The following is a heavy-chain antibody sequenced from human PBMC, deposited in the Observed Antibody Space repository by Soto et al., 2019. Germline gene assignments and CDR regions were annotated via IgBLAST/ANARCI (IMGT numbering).Heavy chain of an antibody. Sequence: PGGSLRLSCAASGFTFSTYAMSWVRQAPGKGLEWVSAISGSGGSTYYADSVKGRFTISRDNSKNTLYLQMNSLRAEDTAVYYRAKGAWIQQWYWFDPWGQGTLVTVSS. V-gene: IGHV3-23*01. CDR3: AKGAWIQQWYWFDP. CDR2: ISGSGGST. J-gene: IGHJ5*02. CDR1: GFTFSTYA. D-gene: IGHD5-18*01.